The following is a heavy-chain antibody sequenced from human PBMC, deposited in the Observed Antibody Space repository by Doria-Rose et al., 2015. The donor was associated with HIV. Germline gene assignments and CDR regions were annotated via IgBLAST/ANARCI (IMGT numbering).Heavy chain of an antibody. CDR1: GVSLSSPGMG. J-gene: IGHJ4*02. CDR3: ARIKSSRWYHKYYFDF. Sequence: QITLKESGPVPVKPTETLTLTCTVSGVSLSSPGMGVSWIRQPPGKALEWLANIFSDDERSYKTSLKSRLTISRGTSKSQVVLIMTDMDPVDTATYYCARIKSSRWYHKYYFDFWGQGTLVIVSA. D-gene: IGHD6-13*01. V-gene: IGHV2-26*01. CDR2: IFSDDER.